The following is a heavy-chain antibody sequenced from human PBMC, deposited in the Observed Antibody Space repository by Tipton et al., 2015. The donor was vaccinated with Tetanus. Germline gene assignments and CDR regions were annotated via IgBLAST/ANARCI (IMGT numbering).Heavy chain of an antibody. CDR3: ARFYGSGSPYAFDI. CDR1: GGSISSYY. CDR2: IYYSGST. Sequence: TLSLTCTVSGGSISSYYWSWIRQPPGKGLEWIGYIYYSGSTNYNPSLKSRVTISVDTSKNQFSLKLSSVTAADTAVYYCARFYGSGSPYAFDIWGQGTMVTVSS. D-gene: IGHD3-10*01. V-gene: IGHV4-59*01. J-gene: IGHJ3*02.